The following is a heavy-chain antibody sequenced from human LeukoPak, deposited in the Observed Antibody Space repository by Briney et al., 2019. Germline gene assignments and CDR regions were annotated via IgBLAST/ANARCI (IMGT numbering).Heavy chain of an antibody. CDR1: GGSITGYY. V-gene: IGHV4-34*01. J-gene: IGHJ4*02. D-gene: IGHD3-9*01. CDR2: IHYTGAT. Sequence: IPSETLSLTCAVYGGSITGYYWSWIRQPPGKGLEWVGEIHYTGATSYNPSLKSRATISIDTSKNQVSLKLSSVTAADTAVYYCARGNILSGYCFDFWGQGALVTVSS. CDR3: ARGNILSGYCFDF.